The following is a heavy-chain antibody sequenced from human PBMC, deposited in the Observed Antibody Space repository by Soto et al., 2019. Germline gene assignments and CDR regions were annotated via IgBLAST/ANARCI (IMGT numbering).Heavy chain of an antibody. CDR1: GGSISSYY. J-gene: IGHJ6*03. Sequence: SETLSLTCTVSGGSISSYYWSWIRQPPGKGLEWIGYIYYSGSTNYNPSLKSRVTISVDTSKNQFSLKLSSVTAADTAVYYCARGLVQQLVYYYMDVWGKGTTVTVSS. CDR3: ARGLVQQLVYYYMDV. D-gene: IGHD6-6*01. CDR2: IYYSGST. V-gene: IGHV4-59*08.